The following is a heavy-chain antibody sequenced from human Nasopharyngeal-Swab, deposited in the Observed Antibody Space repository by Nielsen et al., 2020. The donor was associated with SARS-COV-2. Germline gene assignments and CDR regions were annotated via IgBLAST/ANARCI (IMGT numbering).Heavy chain of an antibody. CDR1: GFTFSTFG. D-gene: IGHD2-21*01. Sequence: GGSLRLSCAASGFTFSTFGMHWVRQAPGKGLEWVAVIWYDGSNKYYADSVKGRFTISRDNSKNTLYLQMNSLRAEDTAVYYCAKDRVVLLRPYYYYGMDVWGQGTTVTVSS. CDR2: IWYDGSNK. V-gene: IGHV3-33*06. CDR3: AKDRVVLLRPYYYYGMDV. J-gene: IGHJ6*02.